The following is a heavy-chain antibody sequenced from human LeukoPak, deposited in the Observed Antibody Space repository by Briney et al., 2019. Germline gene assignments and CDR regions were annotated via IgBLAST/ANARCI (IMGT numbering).Heavy chain of an antibody. Sequence: GASVKVSCKAFGYTFTSYDINWVRQAPGQGLDWMGGFTPIFVTANYAQKFQGRVTITADESTSTAYMELSSLRSEDTAVYYCARGDIVVVPAAKNYYYYYMDVWGKGTTVTISS. V-gene: IGHV1-69*13. CDR1: GYTFTSYD. CDR3: ARGDIVVVPAAKNYYYYYMDV. D-gene: IGHD2-2*01. J-gene: IGHJ6*03. CDR2: FTPIFVTA.